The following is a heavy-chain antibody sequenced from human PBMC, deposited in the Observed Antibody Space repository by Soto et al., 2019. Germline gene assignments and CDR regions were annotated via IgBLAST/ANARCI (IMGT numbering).Heavy chain of an antibody. CDR3: ARSVSGPTGRPDWGCLDR. Sequence: EVQLLESGGGLVQPGGSLRLSCAASGFTFSGYALTWVRQAPGKGLEWVSAISGGGDATYYADSVKGRFTISRDNSKKILCLRMSTVRDADTRVYYCARSVSGPTGRPDWGCLDRWGPGPRVTVSS. CDR1: GFTFSGYA. CDR2: ISGGGDAT. D-gene: IGHD3-16*01. V-gene: IGHV3-23*01. J-gene: IGHJ2*01.